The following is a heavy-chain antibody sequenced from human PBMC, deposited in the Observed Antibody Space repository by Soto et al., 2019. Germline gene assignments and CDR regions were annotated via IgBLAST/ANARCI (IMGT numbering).Heavy chain of an antibody. Sequence: NPSETLSLTCTVSGGSVSSGSYYRSWIRQPPGKGLEWIGYIYYSGSTNYNPSLKSRVTISVDTSKNQFSLKLSSVTAADTAVYYCARVTVEDFGIFDYWGQGTLVTVSS. CDR3: ARVTVEDFGIFDY. D-gene: IGHD2-21*02. CDR2: IYYSGST. V-gene: IGHV4-61*01. J-gene: IGHJ4*02. CDR1: GGSVSSGSYY.